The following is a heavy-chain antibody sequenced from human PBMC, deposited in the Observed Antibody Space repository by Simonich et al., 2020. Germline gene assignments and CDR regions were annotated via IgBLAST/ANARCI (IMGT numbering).Heavy chain of an antibody. V-gene: IGHV4-39*01. Sequence: QLQLQESGPGLVKPSETLSLTCTVSGGSISSSIYYWGWIRQPPGKGLEWIGMIYYSGSTYNNPSLKSRVPISVDTSKNQFSLKLSSVTAADTAVYYCARHAGFAFDIWGQGTMVTVSS. J-gene: IGHJ3*02. CDR3: ARHAGFAFDI. CDR1: GGSISSSIYY. D-gene: IGHD6-13*01. CDR2: IYYSGST.